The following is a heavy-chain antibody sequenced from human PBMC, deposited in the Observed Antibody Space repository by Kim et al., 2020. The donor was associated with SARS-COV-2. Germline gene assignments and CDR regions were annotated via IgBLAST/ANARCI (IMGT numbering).Heavy chain of an antibody. CDR2: ISAYNGET. CDR1: GYTFTNYC. V-gene: IGHV1-18*01. Sequence: ASVKVSCKASGYTFTNYCISWVRQAPGKGLEWLGWISAYNGETKFAPNFQGRFTMSTDTFTNIAYMELKSLRSDDTAVYYCAREGFYGFDNWGQGTLVTVSS. CDR3: AREGFYGFDN. D-gene: IGHD3-10*01. J-gene: IGHJ4*02.